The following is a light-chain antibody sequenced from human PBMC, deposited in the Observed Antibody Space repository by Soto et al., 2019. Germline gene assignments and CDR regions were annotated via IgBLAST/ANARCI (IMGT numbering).Light chain of an antibody. J-gene: IGLJ2*01. V-gene: IGLV2-11*01. CDR3: CSYAGSSWVV. Sequence: QSALTQPRSVSGSPGQSVTISCTGTSGDVGGYNYVSWYQQHPGKAPKLMIYDVSKRPSGVPDRFSGSKSGNTASLTISGLQAEDEADYYCCSYAGSSWVVFGGGTKLTVL. CDR1: SGDVGGYNY. CDR2: DVS.